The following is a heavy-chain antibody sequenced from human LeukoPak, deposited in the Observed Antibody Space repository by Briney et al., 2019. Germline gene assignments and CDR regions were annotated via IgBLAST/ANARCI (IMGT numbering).Heavy chain of an antibody. CDR3: AKGRNYYDSSGYYDY. V-gene: IGHV3-23*01. CDR2: IRASDDTT. D-gene: IGHD3-22*01. CDR1: GFTFSTSA. Sequence: GGSLRLSCEVFGFTFSTSAMSWVRQAPGKGLEWVSGIRASDDTTYYVDSVKGRFTVSRDNSKNTLYLQMNSLRAEDTAVYYCAKGRNYYDSSGYYDYWGQGTLVTVSS. J-gene: IGHJ4*02.